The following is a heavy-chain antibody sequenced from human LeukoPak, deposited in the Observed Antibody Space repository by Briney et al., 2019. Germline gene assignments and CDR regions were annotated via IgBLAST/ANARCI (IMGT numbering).Heavy chain of an antibody. Sequence: GGSLRLSCAASGFTFSDYAMHWVRQAPGKGLEWVAVISKDGSDKYYPGSVRGRFTISRDNAKNTLYLQMNSLRAEDTAVYYCASAVVTPGYWGQGTLVTVSS. D-gene: IGHD4-23*01. J-gene: IGHJ4*02. CDR2: ISKDGSDK. CDR3: ASAVVTPGY. V-gene: IGHV3-30-3*01. CDR1: GFTFSDYA.